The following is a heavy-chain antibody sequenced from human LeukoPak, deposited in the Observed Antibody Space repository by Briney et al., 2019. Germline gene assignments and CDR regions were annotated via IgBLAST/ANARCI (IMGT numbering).Heavy chain of an antibody. V-gene: IGHV3-7*04. CDR2: IKRDGSEK. CDR1: GFTFSSYW. J-gene: IGHJ3*01. Sequence: GGSLRLSCAASGFTFSSYWMTWVRQAPGRGLEWVASIKRDGSEKNYVDSVKGRFTISRDNAKNSLYLQMNSLRAEDTAVYYCASDYGCQSFDLWGQGTMLTVSS. CDR3: ASDYGCQSFDL. D-gene: IGHD5-24*01.